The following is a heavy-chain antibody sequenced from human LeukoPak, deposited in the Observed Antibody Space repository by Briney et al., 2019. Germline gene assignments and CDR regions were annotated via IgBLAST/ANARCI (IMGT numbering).Heavy chain of an antibody. CDR1: GGSISSYY. CDR2: IYYGGSN. Sequence: PSKPLSLTCTVSGGSISSYYWGWIRQPPGKGLEWIGTIYYGGSNYYNPSLKSRVIISLDMSKNQSSLKLSSVTAADTAVYYCARLRARTDAPGGWGEGTLVTVLS. D-gene: IGHD4-23*01. J-gene: IGHJ4*02. V-gene: IGHV4-39*01. CDR3: ARLRARTDAPGG.